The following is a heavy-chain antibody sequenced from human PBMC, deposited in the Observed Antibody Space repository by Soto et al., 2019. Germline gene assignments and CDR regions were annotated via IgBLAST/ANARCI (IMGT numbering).Heavy chain of an antibody. CDR1: GGSISSYY. CDR2: IYYSGST. Sequence: PSETLSLTCTVSGGSISSYYWSWIRQPPGKGLEWIGYIYYSGSTNYNPSLKSRVTISVDTSKNQFSLKLSSVTAADTAVYYCARENYYDRSGWAFDIWGQGTMVTVSS. J-gene: IGHJ3*02. D-gene: IGHD3-22*01. CDR3: ARENYYDRSGWAFDI. V-gene: IGHV4-59*01.